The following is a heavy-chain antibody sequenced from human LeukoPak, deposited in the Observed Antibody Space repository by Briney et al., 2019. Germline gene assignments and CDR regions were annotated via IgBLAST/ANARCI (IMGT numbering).Heavy chain of an antibody. CDR3: TRVRSYYGSVTGKSYYFDY. J-gene: IGHJ4*02. D-gene: IGHD3-10*01. V-gene: IGHV4-59*01. CDR1: GDFISSSY. Sequence: SETLSLTCTVSGDFISSSYWGWIRQPPGKGLECIGYVSSNEGTNYNPSLKGRVTILVDTSKNQFSLKLLSVTAADTAVYYCTRVRSYYGSVTGKSYYFDYWGQGTVVTVSS. CDR2: VSSNEGT.